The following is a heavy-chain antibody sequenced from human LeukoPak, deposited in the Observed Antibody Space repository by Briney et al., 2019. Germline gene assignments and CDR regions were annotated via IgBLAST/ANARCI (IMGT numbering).Heavy chain of an antibody. V-gene: IGHV4-34*01. J-gene: IGHJ4*02. CDR2: INHSGST. CDR1: GGSISSYY. Sequence: PSETLSLTCTVSGGSISSYYWSWIRQPPGKGLEWIGEINHSGSTNYNPSLKSRVTISVDTSKNQFSLKLSSVTAADTAVYYCASRPYYYDSSGYYLDYWGQGTLVTVSS. CDR3: ASRPYYYDSSGYYLDY. D-gene: IGHD3-22*01.